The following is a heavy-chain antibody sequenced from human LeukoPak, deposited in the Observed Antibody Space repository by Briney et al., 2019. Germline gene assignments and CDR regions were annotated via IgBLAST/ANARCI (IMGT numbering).Heavy chain of an antibody. CDR3: ARQQSQWPGRYFDY. J-gene: IGHJ4*02. CDR2: IYYSGST. Sequence: SETLSLTCTVSGGSISSYYWSWIRQPPGKGLEWIGYIYYSGSTNYNPSLKSRVTISVDTSKNRFSLKLSSVTAADTAVYYCARQQSQWPGRYFDYWGQGTLVTVSS. V-gene: IGHV4-59*08. D-gene: IGHD6-19*01. CDR1: GGSISSYY.